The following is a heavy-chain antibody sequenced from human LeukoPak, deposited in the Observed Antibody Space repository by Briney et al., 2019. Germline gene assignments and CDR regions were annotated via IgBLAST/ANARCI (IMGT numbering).Heavy chain of an antibody. CDR3: TSLSGRYYSGDDY. V-gene: IGHV4-39*07. D-gene: IGHD1-26*01. CDR1: GGSISSSSYY. Sequence: PSETLSLTCTVSGGSISSSSYYWGWIRQPPGKGLGWIGSSDYSGSTCYNPSRKSRVTVSVDTSKNQFYLKLSSVTAEDTAVYYCTSLSGRYYSGDDYWGQGPLVTVSS. CDR2: SDYSGST. J-gene: IGHJ4*02.